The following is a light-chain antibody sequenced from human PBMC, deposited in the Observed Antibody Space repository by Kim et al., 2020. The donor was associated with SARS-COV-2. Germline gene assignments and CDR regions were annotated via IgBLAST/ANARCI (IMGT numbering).Light chain of an antibody. Sequence: PPGARATLACRASQSVTGHYLTWYQQKPGQAPRLLIYGASTRATGIPDRFGGSGSRTDFTLTISRLEPEDVAVYYCQQYGSLPLTFGLGPKVDIK. CDR2: GAS. CDR1: QSVTGHY. J-gene: IGKJ3*01. CDR3: QQYGSLPLT. V-gene: IGKV3-20*01.